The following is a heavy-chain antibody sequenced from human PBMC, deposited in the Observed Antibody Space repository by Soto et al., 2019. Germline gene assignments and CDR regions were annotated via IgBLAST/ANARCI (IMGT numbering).Heavy chain of an antibody. CDR3: ATFPNYYGG. J-gene: IGHJ4*02. V-gene: IGHV3-21*06. CDR1: GFTCSDYW. Sequence: GGSLRLSCAASGFTCSDYWMNWVRQAPGKGPEWVSSINDKSNYIFYADSVKGRFTISRDNAKNSLYLQMNSLRDDDTAVYYCATFPNYYGGWGQGTLVTVSS. CDR2: INDKSNYI.